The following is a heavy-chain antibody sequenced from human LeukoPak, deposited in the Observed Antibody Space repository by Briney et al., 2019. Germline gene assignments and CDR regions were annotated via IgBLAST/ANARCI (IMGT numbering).Heavy chain of an antibody. D-gene: IGHD1-26*01. Sequence: GGSLRLSCAASGFTFDDYAKHWVRQAPGKGLEWVSGISWNSGSIGYADSVKGRFTISRDNAKNSLYLQMNSLRAEDTALYYCAKDQSGATAFFDYWGQGTLVTVSS. CDR1: GFTFDDYA. CDR2: ISWNSGSI. CDR3: AKDQSGATAFFDY. V-gene: IGHV3-9*01. J-gene: IGHJ4*02.